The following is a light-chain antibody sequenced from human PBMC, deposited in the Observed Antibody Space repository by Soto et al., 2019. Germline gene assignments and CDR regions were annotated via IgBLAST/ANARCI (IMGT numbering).Light chain of an antibody. V-gene: IGLV3-21*02. CDR1: NTGSKS. J-gene: IGLJ1*01. Sequence: SELTQPPSVSVAPGQTARITCWGNNTGSKSVNWYQQKPGQAPVLVVYDDSDRPSRTPERVPGSNSRNTATPTLTRVGAGDEADEYYRVSYSDSEHSYVFGAGTKVTVL. CDR3: RVSYSDSEHSYV. CDR2: DDS.